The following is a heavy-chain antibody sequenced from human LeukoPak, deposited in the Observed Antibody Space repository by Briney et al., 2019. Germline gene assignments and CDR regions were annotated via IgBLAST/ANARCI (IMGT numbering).Heavy chain of an antibody. CDR2: IYYSGST. D-gene: IGHD2-15*01. Sequence: PSETLSLTCTVSGGSISSYYWSWIRQPPGKGLEWIGYIYYSGSTNYNPSLKSRVTISVDTSKNQFSLKLSSVTAADTAVYYCARVGGLLHYYYYMDVWGKGTTVTVSS. V-gene: IGHV4-59*01. J-gene: IGHJ6*03. CDR1: GGSISSYY. CDR3: ARVGGLLHYYYYMDV.